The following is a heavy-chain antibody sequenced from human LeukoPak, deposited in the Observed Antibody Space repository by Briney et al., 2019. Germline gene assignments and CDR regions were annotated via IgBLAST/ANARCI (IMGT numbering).Heavy chain of an antibody. CDR2: IYYSGST. CDR1: GGSISSGSYY. Sequence: SETLSLTCTVSGGSISSGSYYWGWIRQPPGKGLEWIGSIYYSGSTYYNPSLKSRVTISVDTSKNQFSLKLSSVTAADTAVYYCTRGGLLWFGESLVLDAFDIWGQGTMVTVSS. V-gene: IGHV4-39*07. J-gene: IGHJ3*02. CDR3: TRGGLLWFGESLVLDAFDI. D-gene: IGHD3-10*01.